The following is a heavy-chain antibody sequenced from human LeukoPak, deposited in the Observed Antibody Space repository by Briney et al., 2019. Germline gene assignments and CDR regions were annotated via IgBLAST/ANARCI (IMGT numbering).Heavy chain of an antibody. CDR3: ARYMITFGGVIVSLGY. V-gene: IGHV3-23*01. CDR2: ISGSGGST. CDR1: GFTSSSYA. Sequence: GGSLRLSCAASGFTSSSYAMSWVRQAPGKGLEWVSAISGSGGSTYYADSVKGRFTISRDNSKNSLYLQMNSLRAEDTAVYYCARYMITFGGVIVSLGYWGQGTLVTVSS. D-gene: IGHD3-16*02. J-gene: IGHJ4*02.